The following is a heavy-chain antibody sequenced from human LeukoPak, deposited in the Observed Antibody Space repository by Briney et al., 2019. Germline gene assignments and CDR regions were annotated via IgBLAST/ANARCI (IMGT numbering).Heavy chain of an antibody. CDR3: VKESGFMVAPNSAFDI. Sequence: GGSLRLSCSASGFTFSSYAMHWVRQAPGKGLEYVSAINSNGISTYYADSVKGRFTISRDNSKNTLYLQMSSLRAEDTAVYYCVKESGFMVAPNSAFDIWGQGTMVTVSS. J-gene: IGHJ3*02. V-gene: IGHV3-64D*06. CDR1: GFTFSSYA. CDR2: INSNGIST. D-gene: IGHD4/OR15-4a*01.